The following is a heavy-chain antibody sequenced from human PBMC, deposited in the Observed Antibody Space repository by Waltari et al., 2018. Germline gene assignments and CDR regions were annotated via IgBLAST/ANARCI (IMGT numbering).Heavy chain of an antibody. CDR2: IIPILGRA. CDR1: GGTFSRFV. D-gene: IGHD1-26*01. J-gene: IGHJ4*02. V-gene: IGHV1-69*04. Sequence: QVQLVQSGGEVKKPGSSVQVSCKASGGTFSRFVISWVRQAPGQGLEWMGGIIPILGRANYAQKFQGRVTITADSSTTTATMELSSLRSEDTAVYYCARDAGLVGTTALGYWGQGTLVTVSS. CDR3: ARDAGLVGTTALGY.